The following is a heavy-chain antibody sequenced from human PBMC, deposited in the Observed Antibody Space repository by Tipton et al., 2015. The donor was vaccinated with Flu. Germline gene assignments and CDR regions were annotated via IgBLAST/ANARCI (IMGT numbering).Heavy chain of an antibody. CDR2: INHSGRT. CDR1: GGSVSGHY. Sequence: TLSLTCAVYGGSVSGHYWSWIRQPPGKGLEWIGEINHSGRTNYNPSLKSRVTISVDTSKNQFSLKLSSVNAADTAVYYCARHGGYNFDYWGQGTLVTVSS. J-gene: IGHJ4*02. D-gene: IGHD5-24*01. CDR3: ARHGGYNFDY. V-gene: IGHV4-34*01.